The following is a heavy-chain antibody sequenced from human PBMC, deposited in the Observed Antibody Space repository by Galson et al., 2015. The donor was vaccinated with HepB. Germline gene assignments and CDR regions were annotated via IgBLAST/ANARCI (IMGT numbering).Heavy chain of an antibody. CDR3: AKDYGGNLDAFDI. CDR1: GFTFSSYA. CDR2: ISGSGGTT. D-gene: IGHD4-23*01. V-gene: IGHV3-23*01. J-gene: IGHJ3*02. Sequence: SLRLSCAASGFTFSSYAISWVRQAPGKGLEWVSTISGSGGTTYYADSVKGRFTISRDNSKNTLYLQMSSLRAEDTAVYYCAKDYGGNLDAFDIWGQGTVVTVSS.